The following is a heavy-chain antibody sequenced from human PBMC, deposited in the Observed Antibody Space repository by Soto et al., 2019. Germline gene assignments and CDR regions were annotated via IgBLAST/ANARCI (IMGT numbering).Heavy chain of an antibody. CDR2: MNPNRGNT. J-gene: IGHJ6*02. V-gene: IGHV1-8*01. D-gene: IGHD3-3*01. Sequence: ASVKVSCKTSGYTFTSYDINWVRQATGQGLEWMGWMNPNRGNTGYAQKFQGRVTMTRNTSISTAYMERSSLRSEDTAVYYCARGSGVTIVGVVIPHDYYGMDVWGQGTTVTVSS. CDR1: GYTFTSYD. CDR3: ARGSGVTIVGVVIPHDYYGMDV.